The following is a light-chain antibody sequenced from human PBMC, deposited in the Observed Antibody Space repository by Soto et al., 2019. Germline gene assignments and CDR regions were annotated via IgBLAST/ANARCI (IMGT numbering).Light chain of an antibody. J-gene: IGLJ2*01. V-gene: IGLV1-51*01. CDR1: SSNIGNNY. Sequence: QSVLTQPPSVSAAPGQKVTISCSGISSNIGNNYVSWYQQLPGTAPKLLIYDNNKRPSGIPDRFSGSKSSTSATLGITGLQTGDEADYYCGTWDSSLSAGVFGGGTQLTVL. CDR3: GTWDSSLSAGV. CDR2: DNN.